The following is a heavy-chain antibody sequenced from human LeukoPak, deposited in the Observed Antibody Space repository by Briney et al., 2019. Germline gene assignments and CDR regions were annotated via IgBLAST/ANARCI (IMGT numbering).Heavy chain of an antibody. CDR3: ARMNYYGSGSYYIGAFDI. D-gene: IGHD3-10*01. Sequence: ASVKVSCKASGYTFTGYYMHWVRQAPGQGLEWMGWINPNSGGTNYAQKFQGRVTMTRDTSISTAYMELSRLRSDDTAVYYCARMNYYGSGSYYIGAFDIWGQGTMVTVFS. J-gene: IGHJ3*02. CDR2: INPNSGGT. V-gene: IGHV1-2*02. CDR1: GYTFTGYY.